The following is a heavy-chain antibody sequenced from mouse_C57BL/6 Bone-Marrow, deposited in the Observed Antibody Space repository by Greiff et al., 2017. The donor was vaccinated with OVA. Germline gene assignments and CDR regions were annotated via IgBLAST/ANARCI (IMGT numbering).Heavy chain of an antibody. Sequence: VHLVESGAELARPGASVKLSCKASGYTFTSYGISWVKQRTGQGLEWIGEIYPRSGNTYYNEKFKGKATLTADKSSSTAYMELRSLTSEDSAVYFCARGNYDYDRGYWYFDVWGTGTTVTVSS. V-gene: IGHV1-81*01. J-gene: IGHJ1*03. CDR2: IYPRSGNT. D-gene: IGHD2-4*01. CDR3: ARGNYDYDRGYWYFDV. CDR1: GYTFTSYG.